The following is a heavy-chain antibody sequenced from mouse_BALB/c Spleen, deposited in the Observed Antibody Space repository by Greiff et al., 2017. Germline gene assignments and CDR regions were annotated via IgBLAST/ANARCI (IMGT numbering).Heavy chain of an antibody. J-gene: IGHJ3*01. CDR3: ARDPPWAFAY. V-gene: IGHV2-9*02. CDR1: GFSLTSYG. CDR2: IWAGGST. Sequence: QVQLKQSGPGLVAPSQSLSITCTVSGFSLTSYGVHWVRQPPGKGLEWLGVIWAGGSTNYNSALMSRLSISKDNSKSQVFLKMNSLQTDDTAMYYCARDPPWAFAYWGQGTLVTVSA.